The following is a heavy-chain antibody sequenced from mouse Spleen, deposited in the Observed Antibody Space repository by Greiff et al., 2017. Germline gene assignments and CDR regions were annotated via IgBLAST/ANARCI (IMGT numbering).Heavy chain of an antibody. D-gene: IGHD1-1*01. V-gene: IGHV5-17*01. CDR3: ARPPGVARGWFAY. J-gene: IGHJ3*01. CDR2: ISSGSSTI. Sequence: EVNLVESGGGLVKPGGSLKLSCAASGFTFSDYGMHWVRQAPEKGLEWVAYISSGSSTIYYADTVKGRFTISRDNAKNTLFLQMTSLRSEDTAMYYCARPPGVARGWFAYWGQGTLVTVSA. CDR1: GFTFSDYG.